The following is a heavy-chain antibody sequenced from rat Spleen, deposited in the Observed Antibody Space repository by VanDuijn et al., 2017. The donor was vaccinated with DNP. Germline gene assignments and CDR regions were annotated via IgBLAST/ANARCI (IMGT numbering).Heavy chain of an antibody. V-gene: IGHV5S13*01. CDR1: GFTFSDYY. J-gene: IGHJ3*01. D-gene: IGHD1-10*01. CDR3: ATQGQLGITWFAY. CDR2: ITTGGVNT. Sequence: EVQLVESGGGLVQPGRSLKLSCAASGFTFSDYYMAWVRQAPKKGLEWVASITTGGVNTYYGDSVKGRFTISRDDARNIQYLQMDSLRSEDTATYYCATQGQLGITWFAYWGQGTLVTVSS.